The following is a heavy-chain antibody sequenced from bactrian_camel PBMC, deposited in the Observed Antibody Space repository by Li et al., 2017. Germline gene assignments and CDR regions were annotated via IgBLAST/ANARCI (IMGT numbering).Heavy chain of an antibody. Sequence: HVQLVESGGGSVQAGTSLRLSCAASGDTYSSRCMGWFRQGPGKEREGVAVIDGGGGIAYGDSVKGRFTISRGSAKNTVYLQMNNLQPEDTATYYCAEGRGSRGEHCYSLNYWGQGTQVTVS. J-gene: IGHJ4*01. CDR3: AEGRGSRGEHCYSLNY. D-gene: IGHD6*01. CDR2: IDGGGGI. V-gene: IGHV3S53*01. CDR1: GDTYSSRC.